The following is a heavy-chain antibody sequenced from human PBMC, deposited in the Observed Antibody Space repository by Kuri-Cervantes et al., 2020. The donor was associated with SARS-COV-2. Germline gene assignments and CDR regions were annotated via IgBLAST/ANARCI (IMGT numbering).Heavy chain of an antibody. D-gene: IGHD3-22*01. Sequence: GESLKISCAASGFTFSSYGMHWVRQAPGKGLEWVAVIWYDGSNKYYADSVKGRFTISRDNSKNTLYLQMNSLRAEDTAVYYRARALYYYDSGGPIDYWGQGTLVTVSS. J-gene: IGHJ4*02. CDR1: GFTFSSYG. V-gene: IGHV3-33*01. CDR2: IWYDGSNK. CDR3: ARALYYYDSGGPIDY.